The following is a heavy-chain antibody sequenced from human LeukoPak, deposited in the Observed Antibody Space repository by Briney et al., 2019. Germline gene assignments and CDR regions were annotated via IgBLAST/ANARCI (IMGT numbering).Heavy chain of an antibody. D-gene: IGHD1-26*01. CDR3: VRDYRGFDY. CDR1: RYSFDSYA. CDR2: NTTSGSTI. J-gene: IGHJ4*02. V-gene: IGHV3-48*03. Sequence: GGSLRLSCEGSRYSFDSYAVNWVRQAPGKGLEWVSYNTTSGSTIYYADSVKGRFTISRENAKNTLYLQMNSLRAEDTAVYYCVRDYRGFDYWGQGTLVTVSS.